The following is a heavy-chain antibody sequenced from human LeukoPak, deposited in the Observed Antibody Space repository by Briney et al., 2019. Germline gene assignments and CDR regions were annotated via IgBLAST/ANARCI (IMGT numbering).Heavy chain of an antibody. D-gene: IGHD2-15*01. CDR1: GGSISSGGYS. J-gene: IGHJ6*03. Sequence: TSETLSLTCAVSGGSISSGGYSWSWIRQPPGKGLEWIGYIYYSGSTYYNPSLKSRVTISVDTSKNQFSLKLSSVTAADTAMYYCARDIVVVTAKGDQYYYSYYMDVWGKGTTVTVSS. CDR2: IYYSGST. V-gene: IGHV4-30-4*07. CDR3: ARDIVVVTAKGDQYYYSYYMDV.